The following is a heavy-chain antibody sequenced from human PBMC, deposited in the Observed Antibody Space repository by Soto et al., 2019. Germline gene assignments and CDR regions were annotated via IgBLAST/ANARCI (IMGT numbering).Heavy chain of an antibody. CDR2: IYYSGST. D-gene: IGHD5-18*01. CDR1: GGSISSYY. CDR3: ARRYGKNAFDI. Sequence: QVQLQESGPGLVKPSETLSLTCTVSGGSISSYYWSWIRQPPGKGLEWIGYIYYSGSTNYNPSLRIRVTISVDTSKNHFSLKLSSVTAADTAVYYCARRYGKNAFDIWGQGTMVTVSS. V-gene: IGHV4-59*01. J-gene: IGHJ3*02.